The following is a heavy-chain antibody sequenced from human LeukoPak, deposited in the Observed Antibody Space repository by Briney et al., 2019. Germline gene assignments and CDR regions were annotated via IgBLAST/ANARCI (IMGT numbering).Heavy chain of an antibody. CDR2: IYYSGST. D-gene: IGHD3-10*01. CDR3: ARLVPLGITMVRGVTVSWFDP. V-gene: IGHV4-59*08. J-gene: IGHJ5*02. CDR1: GGSISSYY. Sequence: SETLSLTCTVSGGSISSYYWSWIRQPPGKGLEWIGYIYYSGSTNYNPSLKSRVTISVDTSKNQFSLKLSSVTAADTAVYYCARLVPLGITMVRGVTVSWFDPWGQGTLVTVSS.